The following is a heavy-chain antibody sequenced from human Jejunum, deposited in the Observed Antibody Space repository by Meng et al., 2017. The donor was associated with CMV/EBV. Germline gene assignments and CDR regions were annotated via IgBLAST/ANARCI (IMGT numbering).Heavy chain of an antibody. Sequence: VQLVQSGAEVEKPGSAVKVACNTSGGSFSTYTFSLVRQATGQGLEWMGGLIPVLNKAKSAPRFQDRVPLTADETTTTAYMELSSLTFEDTAVYFCARGRGNQPLFDFWGQGTLVTVSS. CDR2: LIPVLNKA. V-gene: IGHV1-69*10. CDR1: GGSFSTYT. CDR3: ARGRGNQPLFDF. J-gene: IGHJ4*02. D-gene: IGHD2/OR15-2a*01.